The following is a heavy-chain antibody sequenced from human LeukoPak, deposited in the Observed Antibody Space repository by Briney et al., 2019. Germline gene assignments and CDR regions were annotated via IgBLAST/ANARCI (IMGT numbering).Heavy chain of an antibody. CDR2: INHSGST. V-gene: IGHV4-34*01. CDR1: GGSFSGYY. D-gene: IGHD3-22*01. J-gene: IGHJ4*02. Sequence: SETLSLTCAVYGGSFSGYYWSWIRQPPGKGLEWIGEINHSGSTNYNPSLKSRVTISVDTSKNQFSLKLSSVTAADTAVYYCARVVDSSAPCDYCGQGTLVTVSS. CDR3: ARVVDSSAPCDY.